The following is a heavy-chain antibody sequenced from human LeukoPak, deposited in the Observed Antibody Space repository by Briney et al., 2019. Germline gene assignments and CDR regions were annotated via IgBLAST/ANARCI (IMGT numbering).Heavy chain of an antibody. Sequence: ASLKVSCKPSGYTFTSYYTCWVRHAPGQGLEWMGLINASGGSTSPGQKFQGRVTLTRDTSTSTVYMELSSLRSEDTAVYYWARGGYSSGWSLVYWGQGTLVSVSS. J-gene: IGHJ4*02. V-gene: IGHV1-46*01. CDR1: GYTFTSYY. CDR2: INASGGST. CDR3: ARGGYSSGWSLVY. D-gene: IGHD6-19*01.